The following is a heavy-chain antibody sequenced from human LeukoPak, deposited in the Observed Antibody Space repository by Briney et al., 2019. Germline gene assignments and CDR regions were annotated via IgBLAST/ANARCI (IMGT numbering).Heavy chain of an antibody. Sequence: GGSLRLSCAASGFTFSNYAMHWVRQAPGKGLEYVSAISSNGGNTYYANSVKGRFTISRDNSKNTLSLQMGGLRVEDMAVYYCAGDAAGLFDYWGQGTLVTVSS. J-gene: IGHJ4*02. CDR3: AGDAAGLFDY. V-gene: IGHV3-64*01. CDR1: GFTFSNYA. CDR2: ISSNGGNT. D-gene: IGHD6-19*01.